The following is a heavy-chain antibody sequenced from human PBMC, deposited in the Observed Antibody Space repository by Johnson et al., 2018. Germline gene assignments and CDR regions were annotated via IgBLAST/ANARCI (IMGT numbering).Heavy chain of an antibody. D-gene: IGHD3-3*01. J-gene: IGHJ4*02. Sequence: QVQLVQSGGGVVQPGRSLRLSCAASGFTFGSYGMNWVRQVPGKGLEWVTSISYDGTKKNYADYVNGRFTNSRDDSTNTQYLQMNRRRAEDTAVDYCARQKDYAFWGGRPPPPDYWGQGTLVSVSS. CDR3: ARQKDYAFWGGRPPPPDY. V-gene: IGHV3-33*01. CDR1: GFTFGSYG. CDR2: ISYDGTKK.